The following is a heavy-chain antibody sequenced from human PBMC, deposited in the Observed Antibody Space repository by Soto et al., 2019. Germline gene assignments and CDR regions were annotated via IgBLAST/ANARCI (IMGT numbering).Heavy chain of an antibody. V-gene: IGHV4-34*01. J-gene: IGHJ5*02. Sequence: SETLSLTCAVYGGSFSGYYWSWIRQPPGKGLEWIGEINHSGSTNYNPSLKSRVTISVDTSKNQFSLKLSSVTAADTAVYYCARGSKRRYGSGSPHRQPNWFDPWGQGTLVTVSS. D-gene: IGHD3-10*01. CDR2: INHSGST. CDR1: GGSFSGYY. CDR3: ARGSKRRYGSGSPHRQPNWFDP.